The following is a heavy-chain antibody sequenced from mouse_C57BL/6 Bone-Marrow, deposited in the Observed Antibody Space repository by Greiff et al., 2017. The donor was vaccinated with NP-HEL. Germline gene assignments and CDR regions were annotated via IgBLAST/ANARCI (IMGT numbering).Heavy chain of an antibody. CDR2: IYPRSGNT. D-gene: IGHD1-1*01. CDR3: AREGAAVVARYLYFDV. CDR1: GYTFTSYG. Sequence: QVQLKESGAELARPGASVKLSCKASGYTFTSYGISWVKQRTGQGLEWIGEIYPRSGNTYYNEKFKGKATLTADKSSSTAYMELRSLTSEDSAVYCCAREGAAVVARYLYFDVWGTGTTVTVSS. V-gene: IGHV1-81*01. J-gene: IGHJ1*03.